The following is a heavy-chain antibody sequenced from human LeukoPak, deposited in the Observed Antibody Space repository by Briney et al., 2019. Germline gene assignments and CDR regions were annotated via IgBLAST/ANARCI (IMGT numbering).Heavy chain of an antibody. CDR1: GYSFPSYW. Sequence: GESLKISCKGSGYSFPSYWIGRVRQMPGKGLEWMGMIYPVNSDTRYSPSFQGQVTISADKSINTAYLQWSSLKASDTAMYYCARRGYTYGSRVANWFDPWGQGTLVTVSS. J-gene: IGHJ5*02. CDR3: ARRGYTYGSRVANWFDP. D-gene: IGHD5-18*01. V-gene: IGHV5-51*01. CDR2: IYPVNSDT.